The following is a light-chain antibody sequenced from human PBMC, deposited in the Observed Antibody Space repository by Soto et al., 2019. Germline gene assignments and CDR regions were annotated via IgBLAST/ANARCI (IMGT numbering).Light chain of an antibody. CDR1: QTIDNY. J-gene: IGKJ2*01. V-gene: IGKV1-39*01. Sequence: DMQMTQSPSSLSASVGDRVTITCRPSQTIDNYLNWYQHKPGKAPKLLIYGASTWQSGVSSRFTGSESGTDFTLTIDNLQAEDFATYYCQQTDTIPFAFGQGTKLEI. CDR2: GAS. CDR3: QQTDTIPFA.